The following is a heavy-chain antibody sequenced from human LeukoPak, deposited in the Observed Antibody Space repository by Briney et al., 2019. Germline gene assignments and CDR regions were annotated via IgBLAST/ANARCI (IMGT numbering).Heavy chain of an antibody. V-gene: IGHV3-23*01. Sequence: PGGSLRLSCAASGFTFSSYAMNWVRQAPGKGLGWVSIIFGSGDTTYYADSVRGRFTVSRDNSKNTLYLQMNSLRPEDTAMYYCAKRNTMVRGGPSFDYWGQGILVTVSS. CDR2: IFGSGDTT. J-gene: IGHJ4*02. CDR1: GFTFSSYA. CDR3: AKRNTMVRGGPSFDY. D-gene: IGHD3-10*01.